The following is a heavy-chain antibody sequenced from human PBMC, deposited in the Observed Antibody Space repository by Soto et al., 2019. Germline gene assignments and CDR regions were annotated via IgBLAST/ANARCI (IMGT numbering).Heavy chain of an antibody. CDR2: INPNSGGT. J-gene: IGHJ3*02. CDR1: GYTFTRYC. Sequence: GASVKVSCKASGYTFTRYCMHWVRQAPGQGLEWMGWINPNSGGTNYAQKFQGWVTMTRDTSISTAYMELSRLRSDDTAVYYCARDDPDAFDIWGQGTMVTVSS. CDR3: ARDDPDAFDI. V-gene: IGHV1-2*04.